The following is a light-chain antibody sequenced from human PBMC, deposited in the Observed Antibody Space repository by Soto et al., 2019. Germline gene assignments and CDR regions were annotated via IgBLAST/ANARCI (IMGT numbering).Light chain of an antibody. CDR1: SXDVGSYIY. CDR2: EVS. V-gene: IGLV2-14*01. CDR3: NSYTRISTQV. J-gene: IGLJ1*01. Sequence: QSVLTQPASVSGSPGQSVTISCTGTSXDVGSYIYVSWYQQHPGKAPKLMIYEVSNRPSGVSNRFSGSKSGNTASLTISGLQAEDEADYYCNSYTRISTQVLGTGTKVAVL.